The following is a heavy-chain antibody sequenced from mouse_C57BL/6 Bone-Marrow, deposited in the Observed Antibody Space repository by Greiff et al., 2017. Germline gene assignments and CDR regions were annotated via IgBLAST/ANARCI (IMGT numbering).Heavy chain of an antibody. CDR2: INPGSGGT. D-gene: IGHD1-1*01. J-gene: IGHJ4*01. CDR1: GYAFTNYL. Sequence: QVQLQQPGAELVRPGTSVKVSCKASGYAFTNYLIEWVKQRPGQGLEWIGVINPGSGGTNYNEKFKGKATLTADKSSSTAYMQLSSLTSEDSAVYFCARYYGRVYAMDYWGQGTSVTVSS. CDR3: ARYYGRVYAMDY. V-gene: IGHV1-54*01.